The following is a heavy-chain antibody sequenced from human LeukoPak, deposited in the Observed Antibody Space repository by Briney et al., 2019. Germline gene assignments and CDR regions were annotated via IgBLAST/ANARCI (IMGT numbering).Heavy chain of an antibody. J-gene: IGHJ4*02. D-gene: IGHD3-22*01. V-gene: IGHV3-7*01. CDR3: ARDPYYYDSSAFYPFDY. CDR2: IKQDGSDK. Sequence: GGSLRLSCAASGFTFSSYGMHWVRQAPGKGLEWVANIKQDGSDKYYVDSVKGRFTISRDNAKNSLFLQMNSLRAEDTAVYYCARDPYYYDSSAFYPFDYWGQGTLVTVSS. CDR1: GFTFSSYG.